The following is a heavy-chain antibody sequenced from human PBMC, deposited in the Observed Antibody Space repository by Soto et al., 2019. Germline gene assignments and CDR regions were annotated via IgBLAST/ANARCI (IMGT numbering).Heavy chain of an antibody. V-gene: IGHV4-30-4*01. CDR1: GGSISSGDYY. D-gene: IGHD3-22*01. CDR2: IYYSGST. Sequence: SETLSLTCTVSGGSISSGDYYWSWIRQPPGKGLEWIGYIYYSGSTYYNPSLKSRVTISVDTSKNQFSLKLSSVTAADTAVYYCASAITSPRYYYXSSGYYYEGITLYYFDYWGQGTLVTVSS. J-gene: IGHJ4*02. CDR3: ASAITSPRYYYXSSGYYYEGITLYYFDY.